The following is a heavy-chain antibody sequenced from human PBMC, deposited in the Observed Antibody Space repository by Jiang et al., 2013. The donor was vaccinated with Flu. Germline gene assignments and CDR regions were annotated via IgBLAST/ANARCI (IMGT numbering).Heavy chain of an antibody. CDR3: ARARAPEIAAYYFDY. CDR1: GGSINRYY. V-gene: IGHV4-59*01. CDR2: VHYSGST. D-gene: IGHD2-21*01. Sequence: PGLVKTSETLSLTCTVSGGSINRYYWNWIRQPPGKGLEWIGYVHYSGSTNYNSSLKSRVTISVDRSKTQFSLKLTSVTAADTAVYYCARARAPEIAAYYFDYWGRGTLVTVSS. J-gene: IGHJ4*02.